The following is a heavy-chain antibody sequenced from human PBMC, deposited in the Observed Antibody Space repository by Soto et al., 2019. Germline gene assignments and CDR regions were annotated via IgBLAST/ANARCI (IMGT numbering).Heavy chain of an antibody. V-gene: IGHV1-69*13. J-gene: IGHJ3*02. CDR1: GGTFSSYA. CDR2: IIPIFGTA. Sequence: ASVKVSWKASGGTFSSYAISLVRQAPGQGLEWMGWIIPIFGTANYAQKFQGRVTIPADESTSTAYMELSSLRSEDTAVYYCARDYYDSSGGGAFDIWGQRTMVTVSS. CDR3: ARDYYDSSGGGAFDI. D-gene: IGHD3-22*01.